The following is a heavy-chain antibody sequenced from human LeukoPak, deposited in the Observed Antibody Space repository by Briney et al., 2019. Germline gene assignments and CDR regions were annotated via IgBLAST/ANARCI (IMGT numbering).Heavy chain of an antibody. CDR1: GHSFTNSW. V-gene: IGHV5-51*01. J-gene: IGHJ3*02. CDR3: ARPANRGDAFDI. Sequence: GESLKISCKGSGHSFTNSWIGWVRQMPGKGLEWMGIIYPGDSDTRYSPSFQGQVTISADKSITTAYLQWSSLRASDTAMYYCARPANRGDAFDIWGQGTMVTVSS. D-gene: IGHD2/OR15-2a*01. CDR2: IYPGDSDT.